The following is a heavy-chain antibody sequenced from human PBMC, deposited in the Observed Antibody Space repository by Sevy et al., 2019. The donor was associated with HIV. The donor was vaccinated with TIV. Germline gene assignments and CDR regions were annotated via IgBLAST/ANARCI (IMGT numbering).Heavy chain of an antibody. D-gene: IGHD3-10*01. V-gene: IGHV3-48*01. CDR1: GFIFNIYS. CDR2: ISSSSITI. CDR3: ARDLLGPGGWFDP. J-gene: IGHJ5*02. Sequence: GGSLRLSCAASGFIFNIYSMSWVRQAPGKGLEWVSYISSSSITIYYADSVKGRFTISRDNAKNSLYLQMNSLRAEDTAVYYCARDLLGPGGWFDPWGQGTLVTVSS.